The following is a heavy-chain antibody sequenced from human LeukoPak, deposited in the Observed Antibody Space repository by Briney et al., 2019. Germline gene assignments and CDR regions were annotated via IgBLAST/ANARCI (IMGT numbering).Heavy chain of an antibody. V-gene: IGHV3-15*01. CDR2: IKSKTDGGAT. CDR3: TAWTDLYEY. Sequence: PGGSLRLSCAASGFTFSNAWMSWVRQAPGKGLEWVGRIKSKTDGGATDYAAPVKGRFTISRDDLRDTLYLQMNSLRIEDTAVYYCTAWTDLYEYWGQGTLVTVSS. CDR1: GFTFSNAW. D-gene: IGHD3/OR15-3a*01. J-gene: IGHJ4*02.